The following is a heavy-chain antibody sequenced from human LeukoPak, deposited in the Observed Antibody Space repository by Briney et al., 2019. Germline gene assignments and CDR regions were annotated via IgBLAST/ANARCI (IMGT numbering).Heavy chain of an antibody. CDR3: ATVSVPAAPSFLDS. Sequence: GGSLRLSCAASGFTFSSYGMNWVRQAPGKGLEWVSGLSDSGDNTYYIDSVRGRFTISRDNSKNTLYLQMNSLRAEDTAIYYCATVSVPAAPSFLDSWGQGTLVTVSS. J-gene: IGHJ4*02. CDR1: GFTFSSYG. D-gene: IGHD2-2*01. CDR2: LSDSGDNT. V-gene: IGHV3-23*01.